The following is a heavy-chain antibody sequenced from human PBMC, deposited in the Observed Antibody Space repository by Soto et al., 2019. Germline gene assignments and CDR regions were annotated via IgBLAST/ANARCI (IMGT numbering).Heavy chain of an antibody. V-gene: IGHV4-59*08. CDR3: ARGLIAAAGTFYYYYMDV. CDR2: IYYSGST. D-gene: IGHD6-13*01. Sequence: PSETLSLTCTVSGGSISSYYWSWIRQPPGKGLEWIGYIYYSGSTNYNPSLKSRVTISVDTSKNQFSLKLSSVTAADTAVYYCARGLIAAAGTFYYYYMDVWGKGTTVTVSS. CDR1: GGSISSYY. J-gene: IGHJ6*03.